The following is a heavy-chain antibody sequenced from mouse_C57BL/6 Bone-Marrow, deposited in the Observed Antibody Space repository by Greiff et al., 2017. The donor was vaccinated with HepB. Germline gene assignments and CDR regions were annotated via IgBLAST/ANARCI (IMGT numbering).Heavy chain of an antibody. CDR2: ISNGGGST. CDR1: GFTFSDYY. J-gene: IGHJ3*01. CDR3: AMTIYYDYDGFAY. Sequence: EVKLVESGGGLVQPGGSLKLSCAASGFTFSDYYMYWVRQTPEKRLEWVAYISNGGGSTYYPDTVKGRFTISRDNAKNTLYLQMSRLKSEDTAMYYCAMTIYYDYDGFAYWGQGTLVTVSA. V-gene: IGHV5-12*01. D-gene: IGHD2-4*01.